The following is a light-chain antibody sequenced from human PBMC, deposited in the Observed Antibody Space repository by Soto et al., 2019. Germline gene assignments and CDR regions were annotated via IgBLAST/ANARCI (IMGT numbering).Light chain of an antibody. CDR3: SSYATTSPLEQV. CDR1: SSDVGDYNY. Sequence: QSALTQPASVSGSPGQSITISCTGASSDVGDYNYVSWYQHHPGKAPKHVIYDVSSRPTGVSGRFSGSKSGNTDYLTISGLQAVNEADYYCSSYATTSPLEQVFGGGTQLTVL. CDR2: DVS. J-gene: IGLJ3*02. V-gene: IGLV2-14*03.